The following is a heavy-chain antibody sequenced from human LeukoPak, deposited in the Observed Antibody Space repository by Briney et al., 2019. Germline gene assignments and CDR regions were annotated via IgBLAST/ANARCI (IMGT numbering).Heavy chain of an antibody. D-gene: IGHD3-10*01. Sequence: PSETLSLTCTVSVGSIRSYYWSWIRQPPGKGLEWIGYIYYSGSTNYNPSLKSRVTISIDTSKNQFSLKLRSVTAADPAMFYWPDHYGSGFDFWGQGALVTVSS. J-gene: IGHJ4*02. CDR1: VGSIRSYY. CDR3: PDHYGSGFDF. V-gene: IGHV4-59*01. CDR2: IYYSGST.